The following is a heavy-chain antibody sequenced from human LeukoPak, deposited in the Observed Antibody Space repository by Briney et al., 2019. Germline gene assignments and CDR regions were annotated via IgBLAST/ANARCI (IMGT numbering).Heavy chain of an antibody. CDR2: IYYSGST. V-gene: IGHV4-59*12. J-gene: IGHJ4*02. Sequence: PSETLSLTCTVSGGSISSYYWSWIRQPPGKGLEWIAYIYYSGSTNYNPSLKSRVTISADTSKNQFSLKLSSVTAADTAVYYCARDGNNSWYYYWGQGTLVTVSS. CDR1: GGSISSYY. D-gene: IGHD6-13*01. CDR3: ARDGNNSWYYY.